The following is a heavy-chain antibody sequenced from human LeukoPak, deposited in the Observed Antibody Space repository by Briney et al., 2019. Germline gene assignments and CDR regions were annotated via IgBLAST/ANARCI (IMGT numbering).Heavy chain of an antibody. J-gene: IGHJ6*03. Sequence: SCKASGYTFTSYYMHWVRQAPGKGLEWVAVIFFDGSMKYYADSVKGRFTISRDNSQNTLYLQMNSLRSEDTAVYYCAKADEYYYYYYYMDVWGKGTTVTVSS. CDR3: AKADEYYYYYYYMDV. V-gene: IGHV3-30*04. CDR2: IFFDGSMK. D-gene: IGHD5-24*01. CDR1: GYTFTSYY.